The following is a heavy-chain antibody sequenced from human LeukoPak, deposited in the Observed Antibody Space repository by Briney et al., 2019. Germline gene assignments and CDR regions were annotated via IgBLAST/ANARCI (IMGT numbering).Heavy chain of an antibody. J-gene: IGHJ5*02. CDR2: IYTSGST. CDR3: ARYYYGSGSYPWFDP. D-gene: IGHD3-10*01. V-gene: IGHV4-4*09. Sequence: PSETLSLTCTVSGGSISSYYWSWIRQPPGKGLEWIGYIYTSGSTNYNPSLKSRVTISVDTSKNQFSLKLSSVTAADTAVYYCARYYYGSGSYPWFDPWGQGTLVTVSS. CDR1: GGSISSYY.